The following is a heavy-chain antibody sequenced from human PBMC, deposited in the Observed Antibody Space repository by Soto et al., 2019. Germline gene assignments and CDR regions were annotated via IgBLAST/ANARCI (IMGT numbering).Heavy chain of an antibody. J-gene: IGHJ4*02. CDR3: ASYSTGELSLFDY. D-gene: IGHD3-16*02. Sequence: QVQLQESGPGLVKPSQTLSLTCTVSGGSISSGDYYWSWIRQPPGKGLEWIGYIYYSGSTYYNPSLKSRVTIAVDTSKNPFSLKLSSVTAADTAVYYCASYSTGELSLFDYWGQGTLVTVSS. CDR1: GGSISSGDYY. CDR2: IYYSGST. V-gene: IGHV4-30-4*01.